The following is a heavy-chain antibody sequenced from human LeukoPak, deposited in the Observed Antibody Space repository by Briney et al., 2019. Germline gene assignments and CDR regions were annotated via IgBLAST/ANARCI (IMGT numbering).Heavy chain of an antibody. CDR1: GGSFSGYY. Sequence: SETLSLTCAVYGGSFSGYYWSWIRQPPGKGLEWIGEINHSGSTNYNPSLKSRVTISVDTSKNQFSLKLSSVTAADTAVYYCARGLDYGSFDPWGQGTLVTVSS. D-gene: IGHD4-17*01. CDR3: ARGLDYGSFDP. CDR2: INHSGST. V-gene: IGHV4-34*01. J-gene: IGHJ5*02.